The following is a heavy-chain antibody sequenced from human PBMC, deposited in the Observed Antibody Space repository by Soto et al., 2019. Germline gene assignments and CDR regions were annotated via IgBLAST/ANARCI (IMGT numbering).Heavy chain of an antibody. J-gene: IGHJ4*02. D-gene: IGHD2-8*01. CDR2: IYYTGST. CDR1: GISIRSYY. Sequence: AETLSLSCPVSGISIRSYYWSWIRPLPGKGLEWIGYIYYTGSTNYIPTLKCRVSMSVDSSKNQFSLKLSSVTVADTAFYYCAREEYTHGVYYPFDYWGQGALVTVS. V-gene: IGHV4-59*01. CDR3: AREEYTHGVYYPFDY.